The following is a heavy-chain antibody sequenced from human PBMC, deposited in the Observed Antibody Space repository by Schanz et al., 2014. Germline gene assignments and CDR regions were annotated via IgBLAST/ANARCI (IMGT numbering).Heavy chain of an antibody. V-gene: IGHV3-33*01. D-gene: IGHD5-12*01. CDR2: LWHDGSKK. J-gene: IGHJ4*02. Sequence: QVQLVESGGGVVQPGRSLRLSCVASGFTFSSYDVFWVRQAPGKGLEWVAILWHDGSKKYYADSVKGRFTVSRDNSKNTLYLRLNSLRAEDTAVYYCARDFHGYGPHLDYWGQGSLVTDSS. CDR3: ARDFHGYGPHLDY. CDR1: GFTFSSYD.